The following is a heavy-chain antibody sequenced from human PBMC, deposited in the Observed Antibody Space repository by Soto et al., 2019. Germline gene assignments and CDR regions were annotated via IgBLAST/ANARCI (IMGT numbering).Heavy chain of an antibody. Sequence: GESLKISCKGSGYTFTNYWIGWVRQMPGKGLEWMGVIYPGDSDTRYSPSFQGQVTISADKSISTAFLQWSSLKASDTAMYYCARKAATDFDSWGQGTLVTVS. CDR3: ARKAATDFDS. D-gene: IGHD6-25*01. J-gene: IGHJ4*02. CDR1: GYTFTNYW. V-gene: IGHV5-51*01. CDR2: IYPGDSDT.